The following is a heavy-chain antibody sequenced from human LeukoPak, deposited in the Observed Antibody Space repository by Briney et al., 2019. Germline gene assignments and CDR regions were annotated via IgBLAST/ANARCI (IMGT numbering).Heavy chain of an antibody. CDR3: ARDRGIAVARSDY. CDR2: IKQDGSEK. CDR1: GFTFSSYY. Sequence: GGSLRLSCAASGFTFSSYYMSWVRQAPGKGLEWVANIKQDGSEKYYVDSVKGRFTISRDNAKNSLYLQMNSLRAEDTAVYYCARDRGIAVARSDYWGQGTLVAVSS. D-gene: IGHD6-19*01. J-gene: IGHJ4*02. V-gene: IGHV3-7*01.